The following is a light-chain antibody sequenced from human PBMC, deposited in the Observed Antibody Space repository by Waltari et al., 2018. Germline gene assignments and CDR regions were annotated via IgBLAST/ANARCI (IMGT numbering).Light chain of an antibody. CDR2: EVS. CDR3: CSYAGSSTFVV. CDR1: SSDVGSYNF. V-gene: IGLV2-23*02. Sequence: QSALTQPASVSGSPGQSLTISCTGTSSDVGSYNFVSWYQQHPGKAPKLMIYEVSKRPSGVSNRFSGSKSGNTASLTISGLQAEDEADYYCCSYAGSSTFVVFGGGTKLTVL. J-gene: IGLJ2*01.